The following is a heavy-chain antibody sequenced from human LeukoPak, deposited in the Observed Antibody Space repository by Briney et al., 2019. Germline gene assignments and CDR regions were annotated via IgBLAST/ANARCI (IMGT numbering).Heavy chain of an antibody. D-gene: IGHD4-17*01. Sequence: GGSLRLSCAASGFTFSSYAMSWVRQAPGKGLEWVSAISGSGFSTQYADSVQGRFTISRDNSRNTLYLQMNSLRAEDTAVYYCAKDPNGDYIGTFDVWGQGTMVTVSS. CDR2: ISGSGFST. V-gene: IGHV3-23*01. J-gene: IGHJ3*01. CDR3: AKDPNGDYIGTFDV. CDR1: GFTFSSYA.